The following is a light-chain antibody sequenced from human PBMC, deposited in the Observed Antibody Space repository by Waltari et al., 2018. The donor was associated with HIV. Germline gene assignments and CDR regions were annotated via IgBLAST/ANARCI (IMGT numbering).Light chain of an antibody. CDR1: SSDVGGYKY. J-gene: IGLJ1*01. CDR2: DVT. CDR3: CSYAGSSFSYA. V-gene: IGLV2-11*01. Sequence: QSALTQPRSVSGSPGQAVNISCTGTSSDVGGYKYVSWYQQHPGKAPRLVIYDVTERPSGIPVRFSGSKAGNTASLSISGLQAADEADYYCCSYAGSSFSYAFGTGTRVSVL.